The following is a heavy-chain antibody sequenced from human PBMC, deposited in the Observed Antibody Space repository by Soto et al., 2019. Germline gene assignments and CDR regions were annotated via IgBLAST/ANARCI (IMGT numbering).Heavy chain of an antibody. D-gene: IGHD5-12*01. J-gene: IGHJ4*02. V-gene: IGHV3-74*01. Sequence: RVSSAAPGGSFGKLGIRWVRKAPGEGLVWVSRISSDGSSTNYAGSVKGRFTISRDNAKNAVYLQMNSLTAEDTAVYYCARESSGYSSYFDYWGQGTLVTVSS. CDR3: ARESSGYSSYFDY. CDR1: GGSFGKLG. CDR2: ISSDGSST.